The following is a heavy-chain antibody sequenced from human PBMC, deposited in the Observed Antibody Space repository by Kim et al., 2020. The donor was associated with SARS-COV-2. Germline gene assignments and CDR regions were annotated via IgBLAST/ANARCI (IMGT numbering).Heavy chain of an antibody. D-gene: IGHD1-26*01. CDR1: GFTFSSYA. V-gene: IGHV3-30*04. J-gene: IGHJ4*03. Sequence: GGSLRLSCAASGFTFSSYAMHWVRQAPGKGLEWVAVISYDGSNKYYADSVKGRFTISRDNSKNTLYLQMNSLRAEDTAVYYCARYDYYTRRVDVGYLYYWGQRTLVTVSS. CDR2: ISYDGSNK. CDR3: ARYDYYTRRVDVGYLYY.